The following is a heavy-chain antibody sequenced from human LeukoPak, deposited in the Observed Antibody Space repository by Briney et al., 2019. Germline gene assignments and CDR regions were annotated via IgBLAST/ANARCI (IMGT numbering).Heavy chain of an antibody. D-gene: IGHD4-23*01. Sequence: SGTLSLTCAVSGGSISSPNWWSWVRQPPGKGLEWIGRIYITGSTNYNPSLKSRVTMSVDTSKNQFSLKLISMTAADTAVYYCARPAYGGGPDAFDIWGQGTMVTVSS. CDR2: IYITGST. J-gene: IGHJ3*02. V-gene: IGHV4-4*02. CDR1: GGSISSPNW. CDR3: ARPAYGGGPDAFDI.